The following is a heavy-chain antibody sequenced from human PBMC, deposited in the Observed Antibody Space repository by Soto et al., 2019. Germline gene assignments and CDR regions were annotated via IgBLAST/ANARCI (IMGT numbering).Heavy chain of an antibody. J-gene: IGHJ4*02. Sequence: GASVKVSCKASGYTFTSYGISWVRQAPGQGLEWMGWISAYNGNTNYAQKLQGRVTMTTDTSTSTAYMELRSLRSDDTAVYYCARDRGLDYGDYEGVGAGPHIDYWGQGTLVTVSS. CDR1: GYTFTSYG. V-gene: IGHV1-18*01. CDR3: ARDRGLDYGDYEGVGAGPHIDY. CDR2: ISAYNGNT. D-gene: IGHD4-17*01.